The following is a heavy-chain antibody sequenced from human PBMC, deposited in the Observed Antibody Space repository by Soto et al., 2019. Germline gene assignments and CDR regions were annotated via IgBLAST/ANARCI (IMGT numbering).Heavy chain of an antibody. J-gene: IGHJ5*02. CDR2: INAGNGNT. D-gene: IGHD3-16*01. Sequence: QVQLVQSGAEVKKPGASVKVSCKASGYTFTSYAMHWVRQAPGQRLEWMGWINAGNGNTKYSQKFQGRVTITRDTSASTAYMELRSLRSEDTAVYYCARSPPPRVRGNTFDPWGQGTLVTVSS. V-gene: IGHV1-3*01. CDR3: ARSPPPRVRGNTFDP. CDR1: GYTFTSYA.